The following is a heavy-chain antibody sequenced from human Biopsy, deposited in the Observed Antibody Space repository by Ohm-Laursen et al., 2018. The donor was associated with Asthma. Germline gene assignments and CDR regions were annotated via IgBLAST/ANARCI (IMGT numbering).Heavy chain of an antibody. CDR1: GGYMRSGNYY. D-gene: IGHD6-13*01. J-gene: IGHJ6*02. CDR2: IYYSGTT. CDR3: VRGSSSWHHGPFHYYYGLDV. Sequence: SQTLSLTCRLSSGSGGYMRSGNYYWGWIRQPPGKGLEWIGSIYYSGTTYYNPSLESRVTVSADTSKNQFSLKLTSVTAADTAVYYCVRGSSSWHHGPFHYYYGLDVWGQETTATVSS. V-gene: IGHV4-39*01.